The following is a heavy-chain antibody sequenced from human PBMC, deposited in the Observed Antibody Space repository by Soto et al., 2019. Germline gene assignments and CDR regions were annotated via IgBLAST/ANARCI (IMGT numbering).Heavy chain of an antibody. J-gene: IGHJ3*02. CDR3: AKTSITKAFDI. D-gene: IGHD3-3*01. CDR2: IGSGGGT. Sequence: EVQLLESGGGLVQPGGSLRLSCAASGFSFTNYAMNWVRQAPGKGLEWVSAIGSGGGTYYADSVKGRFTISRDNSKNTLYMQMNSLRAEETALYYCAKTSITKAFDIWGQGTMVTVSS. V-gene: IGHV3-23*01. CDR1: GFSFTNYA.